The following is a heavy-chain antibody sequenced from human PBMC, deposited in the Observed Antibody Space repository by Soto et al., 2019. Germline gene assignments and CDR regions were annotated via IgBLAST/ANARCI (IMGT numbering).Heavy chain of an antibody. CDR1: GFTFSSYA. D-gene: IGHD2-15*01. Sequence: GGSLRLSCAASGFTFSSYAMSWVRQAPGKGLEWVSAISGSGGSTYYADSVKGRFTISRDNSKNTLYLQMNSLRAEDTAVYYCAKDSGDIVVVVAARYCMDVWGQGTTVTVSS. V-gene: IGHV3-23*01. CDR3: AKDSGDIVVVVAARYCMDV. J-gene: IGHJ6*02. CDR2: ISGSGGST.